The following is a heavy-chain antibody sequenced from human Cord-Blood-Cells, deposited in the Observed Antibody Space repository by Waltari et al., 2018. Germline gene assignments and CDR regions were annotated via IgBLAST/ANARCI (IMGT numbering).Heavy chain of an antibody. J-gene: IGHJ2*01. CDR1: GFTFTSYA. Sequence: QVQLAESGGGVVQPGRSLRLSWAASGFTFTSYAMHWVRQAPGKGLEWVAVISYDGSNKYYADSVKGRFTISRDNSKNTLYLQMNSLRAEDTAVYYCARVKWKSYWYFDLWGRGTLVTVSS. CDR3: ARVKWKSYWYFDL. V-gene: IGHV3-30-3*01. CDR2: ISYDGSNK. D-gene: IGHD1-1*01.